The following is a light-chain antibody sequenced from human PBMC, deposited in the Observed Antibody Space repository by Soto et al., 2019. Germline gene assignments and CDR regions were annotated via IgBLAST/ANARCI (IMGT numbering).Light chain of an antibody. CDR1: QSVSRNY. CDR3: QQYGSSPPVYT. Sequence: EIVLTQSPGTLSLSPGERATLSCRASQSVSRNYLAWYQQKPGQAPRLLIYGASSRLTGIPDRFSGSGSGTDFTLTISRLEPEDFAVYYCQQYGSSPPVYTFGQGTKLEIK. CDR2: GAS. V-gene: IGKV3-20*01. J-gene: IGKJ2*01.